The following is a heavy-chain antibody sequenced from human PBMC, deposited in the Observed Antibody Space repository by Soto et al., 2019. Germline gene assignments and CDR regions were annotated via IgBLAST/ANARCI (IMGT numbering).Heavy chain of an antibody. V-gene: IGHV4-39*07. CDR3: ARGSGPSFGELFH. CDR2: IYYSEST. J-gene: IGHJ4*02. CDR1: AGSISSSSFH. Sequence: SETLSLTCTVSAGSISSSSFHWGWIRQPPGKGLEWIGKIYYSESTYYNPSLKSRVTISVDTSKNQFSLKLSSVTAADTAVYYCARGSGPSFGELFHWGQGTLVTVSS. D-gene: IGHD3-10*01.